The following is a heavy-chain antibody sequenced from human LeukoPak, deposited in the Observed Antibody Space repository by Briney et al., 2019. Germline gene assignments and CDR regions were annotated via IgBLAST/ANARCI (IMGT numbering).Heavy chain of an antibody. CDR1: GGSISNYF. CDR3: VRHTTSGWYQVVY. Sequence: SETLSLTCTVSGGSISNYFSSWIRQPPGKGLEWIGFTTYSGSTDHNPSLKSRVTISVDASKNQFSLKLTSVTAADTAVYYCVRHTTSGWYQVVYWGQGTLVTVSS. V-gene: IGHV4-59*01. J-gene: IGHJ4*02. CDR2: TTYSGST. D-gene: IGHD6-19*01.